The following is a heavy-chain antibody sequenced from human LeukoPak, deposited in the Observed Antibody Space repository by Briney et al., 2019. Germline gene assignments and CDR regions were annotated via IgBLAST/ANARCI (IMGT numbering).Heavy chain of an antibody. D-gene: IGHD3-3*01. CDR2: IKQDGSEK. CDR1: EFTFSTYW. CDR3: ARDKYYDFWSGYYTGFDY. J-gene: IGHJ4*02. V-gene: IGHV3-7*01. Sequence: GGSLRLSCAASEFTFSTYWMSWVRQAPGKGLEWVANIKQDGSEKYYVDSVKGRFTISRDNAKNSLYLQMNSLRAEDTAVYYCARDKYYDFWSGYYTGFDYWGQGTLVTVSS.